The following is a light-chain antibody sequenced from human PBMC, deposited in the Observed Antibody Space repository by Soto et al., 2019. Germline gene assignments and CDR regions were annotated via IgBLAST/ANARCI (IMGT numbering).Light chain of an antibody. Sequence: EIVMTQSPATLSVSPGERATLSCRASQSVSKNYLAWYQQKPGQAPRXXIYDASNRETGIPARFSGSGAGTECTLTISSLEPEDFEVDYCQQRSNWTQTFGQGTRLEIK. CDR2: DAS. CDR3: QQRSNWTQT. CDR1: QSVSKNY. J-gene: IGKJ5*01. V-gene: IGKV3-11*01.